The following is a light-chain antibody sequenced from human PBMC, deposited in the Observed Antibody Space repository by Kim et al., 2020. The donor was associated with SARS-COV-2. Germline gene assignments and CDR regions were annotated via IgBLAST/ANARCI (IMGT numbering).Light chain of an antibody. Sequence: SSELTQDPAVSVALGQTVRITCQGDSLRTYYASWYQQKPGQAPILVIYGKNNRPSGIPDRFSGSSSGNTASLTVIGAQAVDEADYYCNSRDKSGDHVVFGGGTQLTVL. CDR1: SLRTYY. CDR3: NSRDKSGDHVV. V-gene: IGLV3-19*01. J-gene: IGLJ2*01. CDR2: GKN.